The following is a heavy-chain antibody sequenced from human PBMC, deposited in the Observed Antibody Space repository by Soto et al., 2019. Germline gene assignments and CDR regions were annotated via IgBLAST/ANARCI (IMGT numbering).Heavy chain of an antibody. CDR1: GGTFSSYT. V-gene: IGHV1-69*02. Sequence: QVQLVQSGAEVKKPGSSVKVSCKASGGTFSSYTISWVRQAPGQGLEWMGRIIPILGIANYAQKFQGRVKIXTXTSTGTAYMELSSLRSEDTAVYYCARVGSGSYYNGGWGQGTLVTVSS. D-gene: IGHD3-10*01. CDR3: ARVGSGSYYNGG. CDR2: IIPILGIA. J-gene: IGHJ4*02.